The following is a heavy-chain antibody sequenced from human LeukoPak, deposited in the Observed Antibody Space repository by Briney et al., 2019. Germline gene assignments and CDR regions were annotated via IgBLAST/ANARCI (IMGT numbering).Heavy chain of an antibody. V-gene: IGHV4-38-2*01. D-gene: IGHD2-21*01. J-gene: IGHJ4*02. CDR1: GYSISSGYY. CDR2: IYHGGST. Sequence: PSETLSLTCAVSGYSISSGYYWGWIRQPPGKGLEWIGSIYHGGSTYYNPSLKSRVTISVDTSKNQFSLKLSSVTAADTAVYYCARLIIYCGGDCHTFDYWGQGTLVTVSS. CDR3: ARLIIYCGGDCHTFDY.